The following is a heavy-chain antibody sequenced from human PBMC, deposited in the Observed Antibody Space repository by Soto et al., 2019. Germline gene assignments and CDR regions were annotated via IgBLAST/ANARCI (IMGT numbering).Heavy chain of an antibody. V-gene: IGHV1-3*01. J-gene: IGHJ4*02. CDR3: ARAGDDCSTTSCYMIDY. CDR1: GYTFTTYA. CDR2: INAGNGKT. Sequence: GASVKVSCKASGYTFTTYAIHWVRQAPGQRLEWMGWINAGNGKTKYSQKFQDRVTITRDTSATIAYMELSSLTSEDTAVYYCARAGDDCSTTSCYMIDYWGQGTLVTVSS. D-gene: IGHD2-2*02.